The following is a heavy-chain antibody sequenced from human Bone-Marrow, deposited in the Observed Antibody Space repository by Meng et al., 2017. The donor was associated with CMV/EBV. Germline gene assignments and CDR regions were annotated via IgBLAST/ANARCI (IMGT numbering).Heavy chain of an antibody. CDR1: GFTFSSHS. D-gene: IGHD2-2*02. Sequence: GESLKISCAASGFTFSSHSMNWVRQAPGKGLEWVSSISSSSSYIYYADSVKGRFTISRDNAKNSLYLQMNSLRAEDTAVYYCARALGYCSSTSCYTFDYWGQEKLVNVSS. V-gene: IGHV3-21*01. CDR3: ARALGYCSSTSCYTFDY. CDR2: ISSSSSYI. J-gene: IGHJ4*02.